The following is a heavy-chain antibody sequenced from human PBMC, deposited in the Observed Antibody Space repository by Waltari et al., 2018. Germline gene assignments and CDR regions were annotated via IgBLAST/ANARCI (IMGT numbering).Heavy chain of an antibody. V-gene: IGHV3-15*01. J-gene: IGHJ4*02. CDR3: TTEIAVAGSFGY. Sequence: EVQLVESGGGLVKPGGSLRLSCVASGFTFSNAWMSWVRQAPGKGLEWVGRIKSKTDGGTTDYAAPVKGRFTISRDDSKNTLYLQMNSLKTEDTAVYYCTTEIAVAGSFGYWGQGTLVTVSS. CDR2: IKSKTDGGTT. CDR1: GFTFSNAW. D-gene: IGHD6-19*01.